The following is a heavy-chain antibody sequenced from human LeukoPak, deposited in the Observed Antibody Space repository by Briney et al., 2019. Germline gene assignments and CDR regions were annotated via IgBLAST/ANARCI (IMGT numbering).Heavy chain of an antibody. J-gene: IGHJ5*02. CDR2: ISYDGSNK. CDR3: VRDRAYSTSRGWLDP. V-gene: IGHV3-30-3*01. D-gene: IGHD6-13*01. Sequence: GGSLRLSCAATGFTFVSYDMHWVRQAPGKGLEWVAVISYDGSNKDYADSVKGRFTISRDNSKNTLYLQMNSLRAEDTAVYYCVRDRAYSTSRGWLDPWGQGTLVTVSS. CDR1: GFTFVSYD.